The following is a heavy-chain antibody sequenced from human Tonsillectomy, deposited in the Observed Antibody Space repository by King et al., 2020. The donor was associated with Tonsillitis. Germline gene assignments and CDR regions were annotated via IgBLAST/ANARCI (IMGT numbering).Heavy chain of an antibody. CDR2: IYYSGST. CDR1: GGSISSYY. J-gene: IGHJ4*02. V-gene: IGHV4-59*01. D-gene: IGHD6-13*01. Sequence: QLQESGPGLVKPSETLSLTCTVSGGSISSYYWSWIRQPPGKGLEWIGYIYYSGSTNYNPSLKSRVTISVDTSKNQFSLKLSSVTAADTAVYYCARVGSWYGAVDYWGQGTLAT. CDR3: ARVGSWYGAVDY.